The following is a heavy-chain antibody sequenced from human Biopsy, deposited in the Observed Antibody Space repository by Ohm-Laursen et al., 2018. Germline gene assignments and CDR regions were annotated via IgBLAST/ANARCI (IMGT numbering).Heavy chain of an antibody. CDR3: ASVVLGPTNDAFDL. Sequence: SETLSLTCPVSRGSISSYYWTWIRQPPGKGLEWIGDVYYSGSTNRNPSLKSRVTILVDTSKNQFSLRLRSVTAADTAMYYCASVVLGPTNDAFDLWGQGTMVVVSS. CDR2: VYYSGST. CDR1: RGSISSYY. J-gene: IGHJ3*01. V-gene: IGHV4-59*12. D-gene: IGHD3-22*01.